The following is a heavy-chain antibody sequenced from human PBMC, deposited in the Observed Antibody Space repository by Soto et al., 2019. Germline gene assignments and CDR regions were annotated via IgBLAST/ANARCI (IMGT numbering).Heavy chain of an antibody. D-gene: IGHD5-18*01. CDR3: ARDGRPTYSYGDKLGY. J-gene: IGHJ4*02. CDR1: GYTFRSYG. Sequence: PGGSLRLSCAASGYTFRSYGMHWVRQAPGKGLEWVAVISFDGSNKYYADSVKGRITISRDNSKNTLYLQMNSLRAEDTAAYYCARDGRPTYSYGDKLGYWGQGTLVTVSS. CDR2: ISFDGSNK. V-gene: IGHV3-30*03.